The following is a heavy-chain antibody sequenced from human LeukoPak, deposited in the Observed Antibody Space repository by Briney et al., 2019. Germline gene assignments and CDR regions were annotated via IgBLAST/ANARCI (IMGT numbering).Heavy chain of an antibody. CDR2: INHSGST. Sequence: PSETLSLTCAVYGGSFSGYYWSWIRQPPGKGLEWIGEINHSGSTNYNPSLKSRVTISADTSKNQFSLKLSSVTAADTAVYYCARVGGWRPDYWGQGTLVTVSS. V-gene: IGHV4-34*01. CDR3: ARVGGWRPDY. J-gene: IGHJ4*02. D-gene: IGHD6-19*01. CDR1: GGSFSGYY.